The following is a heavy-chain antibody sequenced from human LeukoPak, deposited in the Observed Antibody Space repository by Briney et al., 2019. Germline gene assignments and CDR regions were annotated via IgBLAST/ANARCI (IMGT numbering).Heavy chain of an antibody. V-gene: IGHV1-8*01. D-gene: IGHD6-19*01. CDR2: MNPNSGDT. J-gene: IGHJ6*02. CDR1: GYTFTTYD. CDR3: ARGAVTNYYSAMDV. Sequence: ASVRVSCKASGYTFTTYDINWVRQATGQGLEWMGRMNPNSGDTAYAQKFQGRVTMAWDTSISTAYMDLSSLRSEDTAVYYCARGAVTNYYSAMDVWGQGTTVTVSS.